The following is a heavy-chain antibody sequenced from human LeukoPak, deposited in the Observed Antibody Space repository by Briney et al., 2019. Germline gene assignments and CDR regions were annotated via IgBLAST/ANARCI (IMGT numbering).Heavy chain of an antibody. J-gene: IGHJ6*02. CDR3: AKYGAPRTQWLGYGMDV. V-gene: IGHV3-7*03. D-gene: IGHD6-19*01. CDR2: IKQDGSEK. Sequence: GSLRLSCAASGFTFSSYWMTWVRQAPGKGLEWVANIKQDGSEKYYADSVKGRFTISRDNAKNSLYLQMNSLRAEDTALYYCAKYGAPRTQWLGYGMDVWGQGTTVTVSS. CDR1: GFTFSSYW.